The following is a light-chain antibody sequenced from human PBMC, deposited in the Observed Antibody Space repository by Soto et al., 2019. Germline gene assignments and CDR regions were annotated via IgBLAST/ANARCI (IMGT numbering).Light chain of an antibody. CDR1: QSVSNSF. Sequence: EFVLTQSPGTLSLSPGERVTLSCRASQSVSNSFLAWYQQKPGQAPRLLISGASSRATGIPDRFSGSGSGNDFTLTISRLEPEDSAVYYCQQYVSSPWTCGQGTKVEIK. V-gene: IGKV3-20*01. CDR2: GAS. CDR3: QQYVSSPWT. J-gene: IGKJ1*01.